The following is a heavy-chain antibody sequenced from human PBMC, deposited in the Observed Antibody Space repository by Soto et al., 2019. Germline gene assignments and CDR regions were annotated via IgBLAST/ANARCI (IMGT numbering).Heavy chain of an antibody. CDR3: ARRGSGHTFDY. J-gene: IGHJ4*02. D-gene: IGHD3-10*01. Sequence: PXGTLALTCAVSGASISRTGFHWGWIRQPPGQGLEWIGSIYEGETTFYNSSLKSRVTISADTSKNHFSLKLSSVTAADTAVYYCARRGSGHTFDYWGQGTLVTVSS. CDR1: GASISRTGFH. V-gene: IGHV4-39*01. CDR2: IYEGETT.